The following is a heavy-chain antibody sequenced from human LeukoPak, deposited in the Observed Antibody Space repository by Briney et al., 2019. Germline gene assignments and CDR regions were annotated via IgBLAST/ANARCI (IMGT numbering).Heavy chain of an antibody. CDR2: IYYSGIT. CDR1: GGSISSSSYY. V-gene: IGHV4-39*07. J-gene: IGHJ6*03. Sequence: SETLSLTCTVSGGSISSSSYYWGWIRQPPGKGLEWIGSIYYSGITYYNPSLKSRVTISVDTSKNQFSLKLSSVTAADAAVYYCARGWWGYYGSGSYSSNYYYYYYMDVWGKGTTVTVSS. CDR3: ARGWWGYYGSGSYSSNYYYYYYMDV. D-gene: IGHD3-10*01.